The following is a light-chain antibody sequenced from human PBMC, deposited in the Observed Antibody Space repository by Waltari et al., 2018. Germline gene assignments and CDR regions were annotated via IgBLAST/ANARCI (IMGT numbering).Light chain of an antibody. J-gene: IGLJ2*01. Sequence: QSVLTQPPSASGTPGQRVTISCSGSSSNIGSNTVSWYQQLPGTAPNLRIYSKNQRPSGVPDRFSGSKSGTSASLAISGLQSEDEADYYCAAWDDSLNGHVVFGGGTKLTVL. CDR3: AAWDDSLNGHVV. CDR2: SKN. V-gene: IGLV1-44*01. CDR1: SSNIGSNT.